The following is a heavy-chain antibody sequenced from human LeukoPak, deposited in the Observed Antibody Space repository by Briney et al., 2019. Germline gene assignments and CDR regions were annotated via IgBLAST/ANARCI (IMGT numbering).Heavy chain of an antibody. J-gene: IGHJ6*03. Sequence: GASVKVPCKASGYTFTSYDINWVRQATGQGLEWMGWMNPNSGNTGYAQKFQGRVTMTRNTSISTAYMELSSLRSEDTAVYYCARGQRVRLWSGLLVMDVWGKGTTVTISS. CDR2: MNPNSGNT. CDR3: ARGQRVRLWSGLLVMDV. CDR1: GYTFTSYD. V-gene: IGHV1-8*01. D-gene: IGHD3-10*01.